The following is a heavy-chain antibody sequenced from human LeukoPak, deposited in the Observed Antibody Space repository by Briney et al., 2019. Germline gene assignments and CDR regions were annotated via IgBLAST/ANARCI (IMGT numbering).Heavy chain of an antibody. Sequence: GGSLRLSCAASGFTFRSNGMNWVRQAPGKGLEWVAHINPDGRDTYYVDSVKGRFTISRDNAQNSMYLQMNSLRVEDTAVYYCTSWGDTTAEYFQRWGQGTLVTVSS. J-gene: IGHJ1*01. CDR1: GFTFRSNG. CDR3: TSWGDTTAEYFQR. CDR2: INPDGRDT. V-gene: IGHV3-7*01. D-gene: IGHD2-21*02.